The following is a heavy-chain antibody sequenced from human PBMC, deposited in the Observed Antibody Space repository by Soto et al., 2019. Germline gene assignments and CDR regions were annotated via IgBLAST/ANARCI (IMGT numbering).Heavy chain of an antibody. CDR1: GDSITNSNYY. Sequence: SETLSLTCTVSGDSITNSNYYWGWFRQPPGKGLEWIASIYYIGSTYYNPSLKSRVTISVDTSNNQFSLNLNSVTASDTAVYYCAGRNSLASVSLNFRELSNCKRIDPWGPGTLVTVSS. V-gene: IGHV4-39*01. J-gene: IGHJ5*02. CDR2: IYYIGST. D-gene: IGHD3-16*02. CDR3: AGRNSLASVSLNFRELSNCKRIDP.